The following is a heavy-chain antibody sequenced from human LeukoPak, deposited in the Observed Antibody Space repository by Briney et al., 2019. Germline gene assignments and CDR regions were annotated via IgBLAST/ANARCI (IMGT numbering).Heavy chain of an antibody. CDR1: GGSISSYY. Sequence: SETLSLTCTVSGGSISSYYWSWIRQPPGKGLEWIGYIYYSGSTNYNPSLKSRVTISVDTSKNQFSLKLSSVTAADTAVYYCARARRCSSTSCPFDYWGQGTLVTVSS. J-gene: IGHJ4*02. CDR3: ARARRCSSTSCPFDY. V-gene: IGHV4-59*01. D-gene: IGHD2-2*01. CDR2: IYYSGST.